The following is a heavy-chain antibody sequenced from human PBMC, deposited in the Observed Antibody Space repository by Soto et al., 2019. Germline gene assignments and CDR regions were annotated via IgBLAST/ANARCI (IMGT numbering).Heavy chain of an antibody. V-gene: IGHV1-2*02. CDR2: VNAHSGGT. CDR1: GFSFTGYY. D-gene: IGHD6-6*01. Sequence: ASVKVSCKASGFSFTGYYIHWLRQAPGQGLEWMGWVNAHSGGTEYAQKFQGRVTLTRDTSIATAYLTLTSLTSDDTALYYCAKDLTRQLAYWLDPWGQGTQVTVSS. J-gene: IGHJ5*02. CDR3: AKDLTRQLAYWLDP.